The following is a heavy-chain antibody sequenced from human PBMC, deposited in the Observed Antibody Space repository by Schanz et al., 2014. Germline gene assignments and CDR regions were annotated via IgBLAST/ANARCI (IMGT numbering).Heavy chain of an antibody. CDR1: GFTVNTNY. J-gene: IGHJ4*02. CDR2: SGRGGRT. CDR3: ARDKGGYYPFDY. Sequence: EVQLVESGGGLIQPGGSLRLSCAVSGFTVNTNYMSWVRQAPGKGLEWVSAISGRGGRTYYADSVKGRFTISRDNSKNTLYLQMNSLRAEDTAVYYCARDKGGYYPFDYWGQGSLVTVSS. V-gene: IGHV3-53*01. D-gene: IGHD3-22*01.